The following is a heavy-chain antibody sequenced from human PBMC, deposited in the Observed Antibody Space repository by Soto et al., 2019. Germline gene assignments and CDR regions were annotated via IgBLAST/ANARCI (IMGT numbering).Heavy chain of an antibody. V-gene: IGHV1-69*04. CDR3: ARESRYCSGGSCYFLPGIDY. J-gene: IGHJ4*02. D-gene: IGHD2-15*01. Sequence: GASVKVSCKASGGSFTSFIVTWVRQAPGQGLEWMGRIIPVLDVEYYAQKFQGRLTITADKSTNTAYMELSSLRSEDTAVYYCARESRYCSGGSCYFLPGIDYWGQGTLVTVSS. CDR2: IIPVLDVE. CDR1: GGSFTSFI.